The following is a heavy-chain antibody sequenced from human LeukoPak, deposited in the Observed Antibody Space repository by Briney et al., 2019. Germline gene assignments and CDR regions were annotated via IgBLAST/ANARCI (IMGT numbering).Heavy chain of an antibody. CDR2: IYPSDSDT. Sequence: GESLKISCKGSGYTFTTYWIGWVRQMPGKGLEWMGIIYPSDSDTRYSPSFQGQVTISVDKSINTAYLLWSNLRASDTAIYYCARRPYSYGLDVWGQGTAVTVSS. J-gene: IGHJ6*02. CDR1: GYTFTTYW. D-gene: IGHD3-16*01. CDR3: ARRPYSYGLDV. V-gene: IGHV5-51*01.